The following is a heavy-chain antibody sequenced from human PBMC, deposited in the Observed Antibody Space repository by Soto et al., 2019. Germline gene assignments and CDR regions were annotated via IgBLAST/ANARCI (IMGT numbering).Heavy chain of an antibody. Sequence: QVTLKEAGPVLVKPTETLTMTCTVSGFSLSNARMGVSWIRQPPGKALEWLAHIFSNDEKPYSTSLKSRLTISKDTSKSQVVLTMTNTHPVDTATYYCAQHYGGNPTGWFDPWGQGTLVTVSS. V-gene: IGHV2-26*01. D-gene: IGHD4-17*01. CDR2: IFSNDEK. CDR3: AQHYGGNPTGWFDP. J-gene: IGHJ5*02. CDR1: GFSLSNARMG.